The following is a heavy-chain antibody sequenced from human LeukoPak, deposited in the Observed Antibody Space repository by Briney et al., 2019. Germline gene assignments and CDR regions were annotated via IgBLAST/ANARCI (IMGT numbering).Heavy chain of an antibody. V-gene: IGHV3-74*01. J-gene: IGHJ4*02. D-gene: IGHD3-3*01. Sequence: PGGSLRLSCAASGFTFSNYWMHWVRQAPGKGLIWVSRINSDGSTTTYADSVKGRFTISRDNAKNTLYLQMDSLRAEDTAVYYCATDTSAFDYWGQGTLVTVSS. CDR1: GFTFSNYW. CDR2: INSDGSTT. CDR3: ATDTSAFDY.